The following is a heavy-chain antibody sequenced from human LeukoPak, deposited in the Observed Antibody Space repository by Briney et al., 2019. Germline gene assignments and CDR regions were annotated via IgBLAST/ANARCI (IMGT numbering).Heavy chain of an antibody. CDR2: INHSGST. CDR3: ARDNGGRHSYYYDRVTNAFDI. V-gene: IGHV4-34*01. Sequence: KPSETLSLTCAVYGGSFSGYYWSWIRQPPGKGLEWIGEINHSGSTNYNPSLKSRVTISVDTSKNQFSLKLSSVTAADTAVYYCARDNGGRHSYYYDRVTNAFDIWGQGTMVTVSS. CDR1: GGSFSGYY. D-gene: IGHD3-22*01. J-gene: IGHJ3*02.